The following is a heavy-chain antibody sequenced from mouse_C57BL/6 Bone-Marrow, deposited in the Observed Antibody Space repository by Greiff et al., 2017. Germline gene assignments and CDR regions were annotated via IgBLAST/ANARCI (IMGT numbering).Heavy chain of an antibody. J-gene: IGHJ2*01. CDR1: GYTFTSYW. CDR3: ARSRARGSSGDY. Sequence: QVQLQQPGAELVRPGTSVKLSCKASGYTFTSYWMHWVKQRPGQGLEWIGVIDPSDSYTNYNQKFKGKATLTVDTSSSTAYMPLSSLTSEDSAVYYCARSRARGSSGDYWGQGTTLTVSS. CDR2: IDPSDSYT. V-gene: IGHV1-59*01. D-gene: IGHD1-3*01.